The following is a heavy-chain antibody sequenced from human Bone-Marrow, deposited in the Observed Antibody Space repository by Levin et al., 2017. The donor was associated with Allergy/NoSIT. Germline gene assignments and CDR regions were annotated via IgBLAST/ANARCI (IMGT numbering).Heavy chain of an antibody. CDR2: ISDSGDRT. J-gene: IGHJ4*02. CDR3: ATKAGYNGYAPFDY. CDR1: GLTFTRAA. D-gene: IGHD5-12*01. V-gene: IGHV3-23*01. Sequence: PGGSLRLSCAASGLTFTRAAMSWVRQASGKGLEWVSSISDSGDRTNYADSVKGRFTISRDNSKSTLYLQMNSLRVEDTAVYYCATKAGYNGYAPFDYWGQGTLVTVSS.